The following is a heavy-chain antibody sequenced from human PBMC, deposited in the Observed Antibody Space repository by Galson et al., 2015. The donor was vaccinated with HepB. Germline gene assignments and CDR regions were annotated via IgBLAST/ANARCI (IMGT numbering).Heavy chain of an antibody. CDR1: GFTFSSYA. D-gene: IGHD1-1*01. CDR2: ISGSSGST. Sequence: SLRLSCAASGFTFSSYAMSWVRQAPGKGLEWVSAISGSSGSTYYADSVKGRFTISRDNSKNTLYLQMNRLRAEDTAVYYCAKNGRTRGVRDTFDVWGQGTMVTASS. V-gene: IGHV3-23*01. J-gene: IGHJ3*01. CDR3: AKNGRTRGVRDTFDV.